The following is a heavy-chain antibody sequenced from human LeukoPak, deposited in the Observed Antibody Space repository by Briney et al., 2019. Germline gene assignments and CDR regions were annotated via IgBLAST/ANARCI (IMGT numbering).Heavy chain of an antibody. CDR2: ISGSGGST. D-gene: IGHD3-22*01. CDR3: AKEGYDSSGYPYYFDY. V-gene: IGHV3-23*01. Sequence: QPGGSLRLSCAASGFTFSSYAMSWVRQAPGKGLELVSAISGSGGSTYYADSVKGRFTISRYNSKSTMYLQMNRLRAEDTAVYYCAKEGYDSSGYPYYFDYWDQGTLVTVSS. J-gene: IGHJ4*02. CDR1: GFTFSSYA.